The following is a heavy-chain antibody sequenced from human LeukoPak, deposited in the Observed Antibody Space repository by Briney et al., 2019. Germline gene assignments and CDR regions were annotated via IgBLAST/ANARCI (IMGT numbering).Heavy chain of an antibody. CDR3: ARDGLGAITFGGVIGYYLDY. CDR1: GFTFSDCA. J-gene: IGHJ4*02. CDR2: VSGSGGTT. V-gene: IGHV3-23*01. Sequence: PGGSLRLSCAASGFTFSDCAMNWVRQAPGKGLEWVSAVSGSGGTTYYADSVKGRFTISRDNSKNTLYLQMNSLRAEDTAVYYCARDGLGAITFGGVIGYYLDYWGQGTLVTVSS. D-gene: IGHD3-16*01.